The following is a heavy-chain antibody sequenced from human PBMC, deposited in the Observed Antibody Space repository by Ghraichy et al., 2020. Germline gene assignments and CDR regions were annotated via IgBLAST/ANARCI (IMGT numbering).Heavy chain of an antibody. Sequence: SETLSLTCTVSGGSISTYYWSWIRQPPGKGLEWIGYIYYSGSTTYNPSLKSRVTISVDTSKNQFSLKLSSVTAADTAVYYCARMAAADKWFDPWGQGTLVTVSS. CDR3: ARMAAADKWFDP. J-gene: IGHJ5*02. CDR1: GGSISTYY. CDR2: IYYSGST. V-gene: IGHV4-59*01. D-gene: IGHD6-13*01.